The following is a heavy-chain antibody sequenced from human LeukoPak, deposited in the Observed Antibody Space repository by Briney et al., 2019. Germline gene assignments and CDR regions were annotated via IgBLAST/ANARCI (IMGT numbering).Heavy chain of an antibody. V-gene: IGHV3-30*04. D-gene: IGHD3-22*01. CDR1: GFTFTNYA. CDR2: MSYDGNDK. CDR3: ARAHVVVNALVFFQH. J-gene: IGHJ1*01. Sequence: GGSLRLPCAASGFTFTNYAMHWVRQAPGKGLEWVALMSYDGNDKYYADSVKGRFTISRDNSKNTLYLQMNSLRTDDSAVYYCARAHVVVNALVFFQHWGQGTRITVSS.